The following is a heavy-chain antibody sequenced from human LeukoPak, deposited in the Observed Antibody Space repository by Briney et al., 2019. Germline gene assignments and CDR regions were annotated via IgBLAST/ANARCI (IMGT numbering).Heavy chain of an antibody. V-gene: IGHV3-23*01. CDR1: GFTFSSYG. J-gene: IGHJ4*02. CDR2: ISGSGGST. Sequence: PGGSLRLSCADSGFTFSSYGMSWVRQAPGKGLEWASAISGSGGSTYYAGSVKGRFTISRDNSKNTLYLQMNSLRPEDTAVYYCAKDRGSYGGNGFYYWGQGTLVTVSS. D-gene: IGHD4-23*01. CDR3: AKDRGSYGGNGFYY.